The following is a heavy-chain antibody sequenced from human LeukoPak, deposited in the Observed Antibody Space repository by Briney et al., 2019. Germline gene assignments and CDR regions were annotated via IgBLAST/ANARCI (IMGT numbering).Heavy chain of an antibody. Sequence: SETLSLTCSVSSDSISPYYWNWIRQPPGKGLEWIGYIPHSGSTDYNPSLKSRVTISLDTSRDQFSLNLTSVTAADTAVYYCARLPDFRFCSGGSCYFDPWGQGTLVTVSS. D-gene: IGHD2-15*01. CDR2: IPHSGST. V-gene: IGHV4-59*08. J-gene: IGHJ5*02. CDR3: ARLPDFRFCSGGSCYFDP. CDR1: SDSISPYY.